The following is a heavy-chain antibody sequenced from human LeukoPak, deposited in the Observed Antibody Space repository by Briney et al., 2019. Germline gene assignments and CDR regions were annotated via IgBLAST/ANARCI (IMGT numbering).Heavy chain of an antibody. D-gene: IGHD3-9*01. V-gene: IGHV4-61*08. CDR1: GGSISSGGYY. CDR2: IYYSGST. J-gene: IGHJ6*02. Sequence: SETLSLTCTVSGGSISSGGYYWSWIRQPPGKGLEWIGYIYYSGSTNYNPSLKSRVTISVDTSKNQFPLKLSSVTAADTAVYYCARGPTDRYFGMSPYYYYGMDVWGQGTTVTVSS. CDR3: ARGPTDRYFGMSPYYYYGMDV.